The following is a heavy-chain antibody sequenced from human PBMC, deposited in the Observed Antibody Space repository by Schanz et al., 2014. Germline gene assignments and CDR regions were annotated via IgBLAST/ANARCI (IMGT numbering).Heavy chain of an antibody. CDR2: VSSDGNND. CDR3: AKSLESCPGGRCSRGYFDY. Sequence: QVQLVESGGGVVQPGRSLRLSCAASGFTFSSYGMHWVRQAPGKGLEWVALVSSDGNNDYYTDSVKGRFTISRDNAKNSLFLHMNSLRAEDTAVYYCAKSLESCPGGRCSRGYFDYWGQGTLVTVSS. D-gene: IGHD2-8*02. V-gene: IGHV3-33*03. CDR1: GFTFSSYG. J-gene: IGHJ4*02.